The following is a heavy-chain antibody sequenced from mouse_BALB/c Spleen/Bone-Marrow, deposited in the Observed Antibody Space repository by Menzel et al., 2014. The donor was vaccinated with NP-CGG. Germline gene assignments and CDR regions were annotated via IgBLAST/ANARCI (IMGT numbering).Heavy chain of an antibody. CDR3: ARARYCSYYGY. V-gene: IGHV1S56*01. Sequence: VQLQQSGPELVKPVASVRSSCKASNYTFTTYYIYWVKQRPGQGLEWIGWIYPGNVNTKYNEKFKAKDTLTANKSSSTEYMQLSSLTSEDSAVYCCARARYCSYYGYWSQGTPLTVSS. CDR1: NYTFTTYY. D-gene: IGHD2-12*01. J-gene: IGHJ2*01. CDR2: IYPGNVNT.